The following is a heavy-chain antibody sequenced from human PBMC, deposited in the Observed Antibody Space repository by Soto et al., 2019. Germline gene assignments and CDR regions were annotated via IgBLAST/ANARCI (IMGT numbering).Heavy chain of an antibody. V-gene: IGHV4-34*01. D-gene: IGHD6-13*01. Sequence: SETLSLTCAVYGGSFSGYYWSWIRQPPGKGLEWIGEINHSGSTNYNPSLKSRVTISVDTSKNQSSLKLSSVTAADTAVYYCARGGGSSWPPPFDYWGQGTLVTVSS. J-gene: IGHJ4*02. CDR3: ARGGGSSWPPPFDY. CDR2: INHSGST. CDR1: GGSFSGYY.